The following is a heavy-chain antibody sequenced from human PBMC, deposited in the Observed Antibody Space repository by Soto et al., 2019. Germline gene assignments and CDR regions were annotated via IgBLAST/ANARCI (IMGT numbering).Heavy chain of an antibody. CDR1: GGSINRCD. CDR3: ARQTPPGAFDI. J-gene: IGHJ3*02. V-gene: IGHV4-59*01. Sequence: SETLSLTCTVSGGSINRCDWSWIRQPPGKGLECIGYIYYSGSTNYNPSLKSRVTISVDTSKNQFSLKLSSVTAADTAVYYCARQTPPGAFDIWGQGTMVTVS. CDR2: IYYSGST. D-gene: IGHD2-15*01.